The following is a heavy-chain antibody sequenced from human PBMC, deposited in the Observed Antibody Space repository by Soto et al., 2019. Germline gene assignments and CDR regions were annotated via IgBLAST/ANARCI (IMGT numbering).Heavy chain of an antibody. CDR3: ARGGIVVRPSGSFDL. V-gene: IGHV4-61*01. D-gene: IGHD2-21*01. CDR2: IYYSGST. J-gene: IGHJ2*01. CDR1: GGSVSSGSYY. Sequence: QVQLQESGPGLVKPSETLSLTCTVSGGSVSSGSYYWSWIRQPPGKGLEWIGYIYYSGSTNYNPSLKSRVTISVDTSKNQFALKLSSVTAADTAVYYCARGGIVVRPSGSFDLWGRGTLVTVSS.